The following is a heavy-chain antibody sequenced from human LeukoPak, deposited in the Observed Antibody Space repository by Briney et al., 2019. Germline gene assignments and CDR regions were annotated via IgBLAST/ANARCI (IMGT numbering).Heavy chain of an antibody. CDR3: ARDRTAVKVLDY. J-gene: IGHJ4*02. CDR1: GFTFSTYS. Sequence: PGGSLRLSCAASGFTFSTYSMNWVRQAPGKGLEWVSSICSSRSYIYYADSVMGRFTISRDNAKNSLYLQMNSLRAEDTAVYYCARDRTAVKVLDYWGQGTLVTVSS. D-gene: IGHD4-4*01. CDR2: ICSSRSYI. V-gene: IGHV3-21*01.